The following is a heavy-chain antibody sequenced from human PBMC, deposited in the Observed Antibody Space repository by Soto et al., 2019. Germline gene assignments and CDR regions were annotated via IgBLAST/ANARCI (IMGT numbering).Heavy chain of an antibody. CDR3: ARDRYCTNGVCHGGDAFDI. V-gene: IGHV4-4*07. CDR2: IYTSGST. Sequence: RQPAGKGLEWIGRIYTSGSTNYNPSLKSRVTMSVDTSKNQFSLKLSSVTAADTAVYYCARDRYCTNGVCHGGDAFDIWGQGTMVTVSS. D-gene: IGHD2-8*01. J-gene: IGHJ3*02.